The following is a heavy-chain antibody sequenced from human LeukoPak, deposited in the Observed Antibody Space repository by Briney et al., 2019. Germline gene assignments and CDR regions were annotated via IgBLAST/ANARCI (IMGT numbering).Heavy chain of an antibody. D-gene: IGHD1-26*01. CDR2: IYYSGST. CDR3: ARDRSRRMLVGATTRYYFDY. CDR1: GYSISSGYY. V-gene: IGHV4-38-2*02. J-gene: IGHJ4*02. Sequence: SETLSLTCTVSGYSISSGYYWGWIRQPPGKGLEWIGYIYYSGSTNYNPSLKSRVTISVDTSKNQFSLKLSSVTAADTAVYYCARDRSRRMLVGATTRYYFDYWGQGTLVTVSS.